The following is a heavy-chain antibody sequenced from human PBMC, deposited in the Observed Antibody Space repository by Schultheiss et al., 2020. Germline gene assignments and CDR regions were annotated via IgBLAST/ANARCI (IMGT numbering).Heavy chain of an antibody. Sequence: SGPTLVKPTETLTLTCTVSGVSLSNARMGVSWIRQPPGKALEWLAHIDWADDKFYSTSLKTRLTISKDTSKNQVVLTMTNMDPVDTATYYCARIRPGYYDFWSGVRDLYGMDVWGQGTTVTVSS. CDR2: IDWADDK. J-gene: IGHJ6*02. CDR3: ARIRPGYYDFWSGVRDLYGMDV. D-gene: IGHD3-3*01. V-gene: IGHV2-70*04. CDR1: GVSLSNARMG.